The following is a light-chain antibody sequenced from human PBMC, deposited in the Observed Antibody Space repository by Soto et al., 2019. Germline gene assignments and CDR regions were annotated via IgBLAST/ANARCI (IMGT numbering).Light chain of an antibody. V-gene: IGLV2-23*01. CDR1: SSDVGSYNL. Sequence: QSVLTQPASVSGSPGQSITISCTGTSSDVGSYNLVSWYQQHPGKAPKLMIYEGNKRPSGVSNRFSGSKSGNTASLTISGLQAEDEADYYCCSYAGSRTFVVFGGGTKLTVL. J-gene: IGLJ2*01. CDR2: EGN. CDR3: CSYAGSRTFVV.